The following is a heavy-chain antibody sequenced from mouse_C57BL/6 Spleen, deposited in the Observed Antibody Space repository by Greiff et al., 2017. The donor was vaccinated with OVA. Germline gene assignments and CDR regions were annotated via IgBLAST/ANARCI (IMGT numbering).Heavy chain of an antibody. CDR1: GYTFTSYW. CDR3: ARYYYGSSYGYFDY. CDR2: IDPSDSYT. V-gene: IGHV1-69*01. D-gene: IGHD1-1*01. Sequence: VQLQQPGAELVMPGASVKLSCKASGYTFTSYWMHWVKQRPGQGLEWIGEIDPSDSYTNYNQKFKGKSTLTVDKSSSTAYMQLSSLTSEDSAVYYCARYYYGSSYGYFDYWGQGTTLTVSS. J-gene: IGHJ2*01.